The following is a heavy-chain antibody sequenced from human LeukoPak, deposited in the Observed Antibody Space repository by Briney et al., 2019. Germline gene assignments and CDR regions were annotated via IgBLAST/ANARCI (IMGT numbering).Heavy chain of an antibody. V-gene: IGHV3-23*01. D-gene: IGHD1-26*01. CDR3: TKRVKYGGTWDHFAD. J-gene: IGHJ4*02. CDR1: GFTFSTYW. CDR2: VNADGGNT. Sequence: QPGGSLRLSCAASGFTFSTYWMSWVRQAPGKGLEWVSTVNADGGNTYYADSVKGRFTISRDNSKSTLILQMNSLRVEDTALYYCTKRVKYGGTWDHFADWGQGTLVTVSS.